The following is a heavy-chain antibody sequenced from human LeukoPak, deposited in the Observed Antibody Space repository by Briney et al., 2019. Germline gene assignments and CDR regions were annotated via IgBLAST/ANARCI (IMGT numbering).Heavy chain of an antibody. Sequence: GGSLRLSCAASGFTFSSYSMNWVRQAPGKGLEWVSSISSSSSYIYYADSVKGRFTISRDNSKNTLYLQMNSLRAEDTAVYYCAKDRPSYSSGWTTPWFDPWGQGTLVTVSS. CDR3: AKDRPSYSSGWTTPWFDP. CDR2: ISSSSSYI. V-gene: IGHV3-21*01. D-gene: IGHD6-19*01. J-gene: IGHJ5*02. CDR1: GFTFSSYS.